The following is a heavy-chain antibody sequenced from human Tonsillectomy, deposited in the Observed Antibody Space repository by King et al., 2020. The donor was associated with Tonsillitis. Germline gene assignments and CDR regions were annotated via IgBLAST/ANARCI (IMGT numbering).Heavy chain of an antibody. J-gene: IGHJ4*02. CDR3: ARLVGEMATIPLPPDY. V-gene: IGHV1-18*01. CDR2: ITAYSGNT. CDR1: GYTFTIYA. Sequence: QLVQSGAEVKKPGASVKVSCKASGYTFTIYAISWVRQAPGQGLDGMGWITAYSGNTNYAQNPQGRVTMTTDTPTSTAYMELRSLGSDDTAVYYCARLVGEMATIPLPPDYWGQGTLVTVSS. D-gene: IGHD5-24*01.